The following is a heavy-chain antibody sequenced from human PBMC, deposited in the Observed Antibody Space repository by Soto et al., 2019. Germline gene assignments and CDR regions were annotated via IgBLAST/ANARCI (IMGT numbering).Heavy chain of an antibody. CDR2: IYYSGST. CDR3: ATSTYYDILTGYFDDAFDI. CDR1: GGSISSYY. J-gene: IGHJ3*02. Sequence: SETLSLTCTVSGGSISSYYWSWIRQPPGKGLEWIGYIYYSGSTNYNPSLKSRVTISVDTSKNQFSLKLSSVTAADTAVYYCATSTYYDILTGYFDDAFDIWGQGTMVTVSS. D-gene: IGHD3-9*01. V-gene: IGHV4-59*08.